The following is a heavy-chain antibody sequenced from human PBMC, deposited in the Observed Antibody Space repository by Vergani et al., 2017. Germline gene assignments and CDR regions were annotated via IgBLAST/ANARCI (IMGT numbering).Heavy chain of an antibody. CDR3: AGEVRGSSSFKYYYYYGMDV. D-gene: IGHD6-6*01. V-gene: IGHV3-30*01. Sequence: QVQLVESGGGVVQPGRSLRLSCAASGFTFSSYAMHWVRQAPGKGLEWVAVISYDGSNKYYADSVKGRFTISRDNSKNTLYLQMNSLRAEDTAVYYCAGEVRGSSSFKYYYYYGMDVWGQGTTVTVSS. J-gene: IGHJ6*02. CDR1: GFTFSSYA. CDR2: ISYDGSNK.